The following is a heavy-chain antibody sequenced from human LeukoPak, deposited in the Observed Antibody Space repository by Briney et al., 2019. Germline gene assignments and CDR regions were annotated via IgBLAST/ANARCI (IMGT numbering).Heavy chain of an antibody. CDR3: ARDRGPISDDAPLGY. Sequence: GRSLRLSCAASGFTFSSYGMHWVRQAPGKGLEWVAVIWYDGGNKYYADSVKGRFTISRDNSKNTLYLQMNSLRAEDTAVYYCARDRGPISDDAPLGYWGQGTLVTVSS. J-gene: IGHJ4*02. CDR1: GFTFSSYG. V-gene: IGHV3-33*01. CDR2: IWYDGGNK. D-gene: IGHD3-10*01.